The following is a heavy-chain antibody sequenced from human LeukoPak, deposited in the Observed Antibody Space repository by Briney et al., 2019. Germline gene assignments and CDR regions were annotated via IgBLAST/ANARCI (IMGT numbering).Heavy chain of an antibody. CDR1: GGSISGYY. J-gene: IGHJ4*02. V-gene: IGHV4-4*07. CDR2: VYTSGST. D-gene: IGHD3-3*01. CDR3: ARGVYDFWSGLIDY. Sequence: SEILSLTCSVSGGSISGYYWTWIRQPAGKGLEWIGRVYTSGSTHYNPSLKTRLTMSVDTSKNQFSLKLSSVTAADTAVYYCARGVYDFWSGLIDYWGQGTLVTVSS.